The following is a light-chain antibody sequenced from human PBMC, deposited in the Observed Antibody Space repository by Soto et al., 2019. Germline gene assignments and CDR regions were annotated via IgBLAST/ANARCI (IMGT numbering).Light chain of an antibody. CDR1: SSDVGSYNL. J-gene: IGLJ2*01. V-gene: IGLV2-23*01. CDR3: CSYAGSNTVI. CDR2: EGT. Sequence: QSALTQPASVSGSPGQSITISCTGTSSDVGSYNLVSWYQQHPGTAPRLLIYEGTKRPPGVSSRFSGSKSGNTASLTISGLQSEDEGDYYCCSYAGSNTVIFGGGTKLTVL.